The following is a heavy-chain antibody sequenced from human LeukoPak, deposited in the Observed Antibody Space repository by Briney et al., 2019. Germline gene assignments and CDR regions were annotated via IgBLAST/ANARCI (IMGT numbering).Heavy chain of an antibody. V-gene: IGHV1-46*01. CDR1: GYTFTNSY. CDR2: INPDGGNT. J-gene: IGHJ3*02. CDR3: ARIRDGYNDAYDI. D-gene: IGHD5-24*01. Sequence: ASVKVSCKASGYTFTNSYIHWVRQAPGQVLEWMGLINPDGGNTNYAQNFQGRVTLTRDTSTSTVYMELSSLRSEDTAIYYCARIRDGYNDAYDIWGQGTVVTVPS.